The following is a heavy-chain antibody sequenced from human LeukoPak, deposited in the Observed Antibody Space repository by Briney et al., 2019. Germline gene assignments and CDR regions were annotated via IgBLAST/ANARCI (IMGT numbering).Heavy chain of an antibody. Sequence: GGSLRLSCAASGFTFNNYTMSWVRQAPGKGLEWVSGISASGSNTYYADSVKGRCTISRDNSKNVLYLQMNSLRAEDTALYYCAKAWGTATYGSGDWGQGTLVTVSS. J-gene: IGHJ4*02. V-gene: IGHV3-23*01. CDR1: GFTFNNYT. CDR2: ISASGSNT. CDR3: AKAWGTATYGSGD. D-gene: IGHD3-10*01.